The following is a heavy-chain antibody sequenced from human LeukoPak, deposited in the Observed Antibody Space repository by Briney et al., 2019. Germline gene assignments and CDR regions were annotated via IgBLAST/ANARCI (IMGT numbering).Heavy chain of an antibody. D-gene: IGHD3-10*01. V-gene: IGHV3-48*01. CDR3: ARVVYGSGSYYRFFDY. CDR1: GFTFSSYS. J-gene: IGHJ4*02. CDR2: ITSGSSTI. Sequence: GGSLRLSCSASGFTFSSYSMNWVRQAPGKGLEWVSYITSGSSTIYYADSVKGRFTISRDNAKNSLYLQMNSLRAEDTAVYYRARVVYGSGSYYRFFDYWGQGTLVTVSS.